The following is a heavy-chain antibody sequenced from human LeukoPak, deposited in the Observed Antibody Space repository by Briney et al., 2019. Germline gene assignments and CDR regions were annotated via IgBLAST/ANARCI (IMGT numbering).Heavy chain of an antibody. J-gene: IGHJ4*02. D-gene: IGHD1-26*01. CDR1: GFTYSNYW. CDR2: KKQDGSEK. V-gene: IGHV3-7*02. Sequence: GGSLRLSCAASGFTYSNYWMIWVRQAPGKGLEWVAKKKQDGSEKYYVDSVKGRFTISRDNAKNSLYLQMNSLRAEDTAVYYCARGRGGSWWGQGTLVTVSS. CDR3: ARGRGGSW.